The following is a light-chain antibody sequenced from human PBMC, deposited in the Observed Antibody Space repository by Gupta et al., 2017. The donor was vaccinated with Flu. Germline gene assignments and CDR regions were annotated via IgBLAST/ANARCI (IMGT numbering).Light chain of an antibody. CDR1: SGINVGTYR. Sequence: QAVLTQPSSLSASPGASASLTCTLRSGINVGTYRIYWYQQKPGSPPQYLLRYKSDSDKQQGSGVPSRFSGSKDASANAGILLISGLQSEDEADYYCMIWHSSASVFGTGTKVTGL. CDR3: MIWHSSASV. CDR2: YKSDSDK. V-gene: IGLV5-45*03. J-gene: IGLJ1*01.